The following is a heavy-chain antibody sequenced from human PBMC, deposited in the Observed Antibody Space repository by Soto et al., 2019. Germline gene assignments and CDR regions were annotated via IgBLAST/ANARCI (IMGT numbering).Heavy chain of an antibody. D-gene: IGHD3-10*01. CDR2: IYTSGST. CDR1: CGSIISYY. V-gene: IGHV4-4*07. CDR3: ARVVHRGVIITFGMDV. Sequence: SETLSLTCTFSCGSIISYYWSWIRQPAGKGLEWIGRIYTSGSTNYNPSLKSRVTMSVDTSKNQFSLKLSSVTAADTAVYYCARVVHRGVIITFGMDVWGQGTTVTVSS. J-gene: IGHJ6*02.